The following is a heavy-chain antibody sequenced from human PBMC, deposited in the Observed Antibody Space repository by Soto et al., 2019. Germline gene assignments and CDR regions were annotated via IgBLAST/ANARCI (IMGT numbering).Heavy chain of an antibody. J-gene: IGHJ4*02. CDR3: TTETRKWLRRAVNY. Sequence: EVQLVESGGGLLKPGGSLRLSCAASGFTFSNAWMNWVRQAPGKGLEWVGRIKSKTDGGTTDYAAPVKGRFTISRDDSTNTLYLQMNSLKTEDTAVYYCTTETRKWLRRAVNYWGQGNLVTVSS. D-gene: IGHD5-12*01. CDR2: IKSKTDGGTT. CDR1: GFTFSNAW. V-gene: IGHV3-15*07.